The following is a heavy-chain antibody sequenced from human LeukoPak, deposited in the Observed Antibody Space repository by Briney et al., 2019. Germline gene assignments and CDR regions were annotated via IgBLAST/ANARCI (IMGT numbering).Heavy chain of an antibody. CDR1: GGSISSNNYY. D-gene: IGHD3-22*01. Sequence: SETLSLTCTVSGGSISSNNYYWGWLREPPGKGLEWIGTIYYRVSTYYNPSLKSRVTISLDRSKNQFSLKLNSVAAADTAVYFCARHGSYYCSSDCYPFEDWGQGTLVTVSS. V-gene: IGHV4-39*01. J-gene: IGHJ4*02. CDR3: ARHGSYYCSSDCYPFED. CDR2: IYYRVST.